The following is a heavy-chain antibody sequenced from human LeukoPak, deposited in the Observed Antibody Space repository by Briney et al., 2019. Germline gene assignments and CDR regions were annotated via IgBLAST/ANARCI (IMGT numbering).Heavy chain of an antibody. Sequence: GGSLRLSCAASGFTFSTYSMNWVRQAPGRGLEWVSFIGSSSKYIYYADSVKGRFTISRDDAKNSLSLQMNSLRAEDTAVYYCARDLDIVVVPASWFYPWGQGTLVTVSS. D-gene: IGHD2-2*03. CDR1: GFTFSTYS. CDR3: ARDLDIVVVPASWFYP. J-gene: IGHJ5*02. V-gene: IGHV3-21*01. CDR2: IGSSSKYI.